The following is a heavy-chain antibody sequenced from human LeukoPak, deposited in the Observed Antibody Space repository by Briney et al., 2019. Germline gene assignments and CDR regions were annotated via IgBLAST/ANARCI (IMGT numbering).Heavy chain of an antibody. D-gene: IGHD2-2*03. CDR1: GYTFTGYY. CDR3: ARELDIVVVRAAPKGIAAAGPPGY. CDR2: INPNSGGT. V-gene: IGHV1-2*02. J-gene: IGHJ4*02. Sequence: GASVKVSCKASGYTFTGYYMHWVRQAPGQGLEWMGWINPNSGGTNYAQKFQGRVTMTRDTSISTAYMELSRLRSDDTAVYYCARELDIVVVRAAPKGIAAAGPPGYWGQGTLVTVSS.